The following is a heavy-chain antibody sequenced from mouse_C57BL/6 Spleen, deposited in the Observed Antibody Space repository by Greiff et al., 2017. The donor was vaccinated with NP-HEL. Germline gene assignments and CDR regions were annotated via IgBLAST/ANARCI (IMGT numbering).Heavy chain of an antibody. J-gene: IGHJ3*01. D-gene: IGHD1-1*01. CDR2: IYPGDGDT. CDR3: ARSHYYGSSYAWFAY. V-gene: IGHV1-82*01. Sequence: VKLMESGPELVKPGASVKFSCKASGYAFSSSWMNWVKQRPGKGLEWIGRIYPGDGDTKYNGKFKGKATLTADKSSSTAYMQLSSLTSEDSAVYFCARSHYYGSSYAWFAYWGQGTLVTVSA. CDR1: GYAFSSSW.